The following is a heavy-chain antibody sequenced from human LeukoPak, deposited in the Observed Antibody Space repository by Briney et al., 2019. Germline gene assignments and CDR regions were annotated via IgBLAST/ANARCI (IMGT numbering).Heavy chain of an antibody. CDR2: IIPIFGTA. CDR1: GGTFSSYA. CDR3: ARVLSYYDSSGYPPFD. D-gene: IGHD3-22*01. Sequence: SVKVSCKASGGTFSSYAISWVRQAPGQGLEWMGRIIPIFGTANYAQKFQGRVTITTDESTSTAYMELSSLRSEDTAVYYCARVLSYYDSSGYPPFDWGQGTLATVSS. J-gene: IGHJ4*02. V-gene: IGHV1-69*05.